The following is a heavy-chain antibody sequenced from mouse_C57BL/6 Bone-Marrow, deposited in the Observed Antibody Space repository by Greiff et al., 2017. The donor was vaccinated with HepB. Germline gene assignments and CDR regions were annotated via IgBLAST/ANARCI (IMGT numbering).Heavy chain of an antibody. CDR2: INPSSGYT. V-gene: IGHV1-4*01. J-gene: IGHJ1*03. CDR1: GYTFTSYT. D-gene: IGHD1-1*01. CDR3: ARPVVEHFDV. Sequence: VKLQESGAELARPGASVKMSCKASGYTFTSYTMHWVKQRPGQGLEWIGYINPSSGYTKYNQKFKDKATLTADKSSSTAYMQLSSLTSEDSAVSYCARPVVEHFDVWGTGTTVTVSS.